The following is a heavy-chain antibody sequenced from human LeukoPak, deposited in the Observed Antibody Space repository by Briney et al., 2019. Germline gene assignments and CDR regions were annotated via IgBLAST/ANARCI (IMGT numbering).Heavy chain of an antibody. CDR3: ARLRGAMTPVTSDFDY. CDR2: IYYSGSA. D-gene: IGHD4-17*01. CDR1: GGSISSYF. Sequence: SETLSLTCTVSGGSISSYFWSWIRQPPGKGLEWIGSIYYSGSAYSNPSLKSRVTISVDTSRNQFSLNLSSVTAADTAVYYCARLRGAMTPVTSDFDYWGQGTLVTVSS. V-gene: IGHV4-59*04. J-gene: IGHJ4*02.